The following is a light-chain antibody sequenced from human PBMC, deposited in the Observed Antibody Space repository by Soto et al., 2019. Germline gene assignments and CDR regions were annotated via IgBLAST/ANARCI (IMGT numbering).Light chain of an antibody. CDR2: CAS. CDR3: QQYYNTPLT. CDR1: QSVLYSSNNKNY. J-gene: IGKJ4*01. Sequence: DIVMTQSPDSLAVSLGERATINCKSSQSVLYSSNNKNYLAWYQQKPGQPPKLLIYCASTRESGVPDRFSGSGSGTDFTLTISSLQAEDVAVYYCQQYYNTPLTFGGGTEVEIK. V-gene: IGKV4-1*01.